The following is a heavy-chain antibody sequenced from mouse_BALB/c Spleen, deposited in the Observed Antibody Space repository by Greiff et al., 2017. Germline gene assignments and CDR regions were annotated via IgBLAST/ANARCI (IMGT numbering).Heavy chain of an antibody. D-gene: IGHD2-14*01. Sequence: QVHVKQSGAELVKPGASVKLSCKASGYTFTSYYMYWVKQRPGQGLEWIGEINPSNGGTNFNEKFKSKATLTVDKSSSTAYMQLSSLTSEDSAVYYCTRKGNRYPWFAYWGQGTLVTVSA. V-gene: IGHV1S81*02. CDR2: INPSNGGT. CDR3: TRKGNRYPWFAY. J-gene: IGHJ3*01. CDR1: GYTFTSYY.